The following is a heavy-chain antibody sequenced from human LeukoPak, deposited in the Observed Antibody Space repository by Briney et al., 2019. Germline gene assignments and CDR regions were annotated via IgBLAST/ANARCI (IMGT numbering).Heavy chain of an antibody. CDR3: ARDYDYVWGSYSD. CDR1: GGSISSSSYY. D-gene: IGHD3-16*01. V-gene: IGHV4-39*07. J-gene: IGHJ4*02. CDR2: INHSGST. Sequence: PSETLSLTCTVSGGSISSSSYYWGWIRQPPGKGLEWIGEINHSGSTNYNPSLESRVTISVDTSKNQFSLKLSSVTAADTAVYYCARDYDYVWGSYSDWGQGTLVTVSS.